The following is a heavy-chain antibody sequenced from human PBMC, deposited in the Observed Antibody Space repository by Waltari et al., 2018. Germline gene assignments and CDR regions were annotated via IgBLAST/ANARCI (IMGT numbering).Heavy chain of an antibody. V-gene: IGHV4-38-2*02. J-gene: IGHJ4*02. CDR1: GYSVSSGFY. D-gene: IGHD5-12*01. Sequence: QVQLQESGPGLVKSSETLSLPCTVSGYSVSSGFYWGWFRQPPGKGLEWIGSLYHGGGTYNHPAHTTRHRLTIDASKNHLSLKVTSMTAAYTAVYVCARGGFNGHDSEFDHWGQGTLVTVSS. CDR3: ARGGFNGHDSEFDH. CDR2: LYHGGGT.